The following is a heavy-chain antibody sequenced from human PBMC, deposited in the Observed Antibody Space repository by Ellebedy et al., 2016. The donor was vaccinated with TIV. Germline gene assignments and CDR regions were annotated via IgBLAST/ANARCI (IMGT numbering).Heavy chain of an antibody. Sequence: GESLKISCAASGFTFSSYAMSWVRQAPGKGLEWVSAISGSGGSTYYADSVKGRFTISRDNSKNTLSLQMNSLRAEDTAVYYCAKSSSSGINWFDSWGQGTLVTVSS. CDR3: AKSSSSGINWFDS. J-gene: IGHJ5*01. CDR1: GFTFSSYA. V-gene: IGHV3-23*01. D-gene: IGHD3-22*01. CDR2: ISGSGGST.